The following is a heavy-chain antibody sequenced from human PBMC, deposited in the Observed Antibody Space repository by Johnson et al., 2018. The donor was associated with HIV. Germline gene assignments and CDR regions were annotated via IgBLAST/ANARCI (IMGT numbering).Heavy chain of an antibody. CDR3: ARDCSSWRHAFDI. D-gene: IGHD6-13*01. J-gene: IGHJ3*02. CDR2: IRYDEGSK. V-gene: IGHV3-30*02. Sequence: QEQLVESGGGVVQPGGSLRLSCAASGFTFSSFGMHWVRQAPGNGLQWVASIRYDEGSKYYADSVKGRSTISRDNSKNTLYLQMNSLRAEDTAVYYCARDCSSWRHAFDIWGQGTMVTVSS. CDR1: GFTFSSFG.